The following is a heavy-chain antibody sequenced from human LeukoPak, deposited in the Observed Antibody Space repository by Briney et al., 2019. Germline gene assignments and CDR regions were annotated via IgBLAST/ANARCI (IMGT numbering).Heavy chain of an antibody. J-gene: IGHJ4*02. CDR2: IFYTGSI. D-gene: IGHD3-22*01. V-gene: IGHV4-39*01. CDR1: GGSIRSDSYY. CDR3: ARQGYSDTTGYYSALEY. Sequence: SETLSLTCTVSGGSIRSDSYYWGWIRQPPGKGLEWIGSIFYTGSIYYKPSLRSRATISVDTSKNQFSLKLSSVAAADTAMYYCARQGYSDTTGYYSALEYWGQGILVTVSS.